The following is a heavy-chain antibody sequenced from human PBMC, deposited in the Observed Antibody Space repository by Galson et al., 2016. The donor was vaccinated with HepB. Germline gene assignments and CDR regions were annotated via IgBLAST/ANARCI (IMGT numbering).Heavy chain of an antibody. CDR2: IFHSGRV. CDR3: ARQYWGGPSDY. J-gene: IGHJ4*02. CDR1: GVSITSNDW. V-gene: IGHV4-4*02. Sequence: SETLSLTCAVSGVSITSNDWWSWVRQPPGQGLEWIGQIFHSGRVNYTPSLASRVTISIDTSNNHFSLRLTSVTAADTALYYCARQYWGGPSDYWGQGTLVTVSS. D-gene: IGHD2/OR15-2a*01.